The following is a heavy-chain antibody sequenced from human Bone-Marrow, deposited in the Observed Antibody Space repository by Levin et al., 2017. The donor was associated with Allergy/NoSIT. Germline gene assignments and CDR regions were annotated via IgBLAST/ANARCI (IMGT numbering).Heavy chain of an antibody. D-gene: IGHD3-16*01. V-gene: IGHV1-69*06. CDR2: IIPMSGTA. Sequence: SVKVSCKASGGSFSSYTLSWVRQAPGQGLEWMGGIIPMSGTANYTQKFQGRVTITADKVTSTAYMELSSLRSEDTATYFCARGGSLLDALDVWGQGTTVIVSS. CDR1: GGSFSSYT. CDR3: ARGGSLLDALDV. J-gene: IGHJ3*01.